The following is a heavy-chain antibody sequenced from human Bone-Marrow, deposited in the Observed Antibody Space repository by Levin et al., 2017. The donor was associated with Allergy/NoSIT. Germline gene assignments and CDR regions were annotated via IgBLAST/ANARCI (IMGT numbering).Heavy chain of an antibody. Sequence: GGSLRLSCAASGFTFGSYWMTWVRQSPGRGLEWVASIKEDGSDKYYVDSVKGRFTISRDNAKDSLYLQMSSLRDEDTAVYYCARGMSSFDSWGQGTLVTVSS. CDR3: ARGMSSFDS. CDR1: GFTFGSYW. V-gene: IGHV3-7*04. CDR2: IKEDGSDK. J-gene: IGHJ5*01.